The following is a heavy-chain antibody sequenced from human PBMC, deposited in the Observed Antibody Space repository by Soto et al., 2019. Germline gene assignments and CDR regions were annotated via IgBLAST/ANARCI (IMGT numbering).Heavy chain of an antibody. Sequence: QVQLVQSGAEVKKPGASVKVSCKASGYTFTGYYMHWVRQAPGQGLEWMGWINPNSGGTNYAQKFQGWVTMTRDTSISTAYMELSRLRSDDTAVYYCARGDVVVPAAMSVYMDVWGKGTTVTVSS. CDR3: ARGDVVVPAAMSVYMDV. V-gene: IGHV1-2*04. J-gene: IGHJ6*03. D-gene: IGHD2-2*01. CDR1: GYTFTGYY. CDR2: INPNSGGT.